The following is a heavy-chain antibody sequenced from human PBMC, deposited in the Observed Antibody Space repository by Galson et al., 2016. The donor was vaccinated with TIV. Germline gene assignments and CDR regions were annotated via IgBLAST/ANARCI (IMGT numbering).Heavy chain of an antibody. CDR3: ARSPGAVAGRV. Sequence: SVKVSCKASGYNFPEFYLHWVRQAPGQGLEWMGWINPKNGDTNYAQKFQGRITLTSDTSITTAFLDLKWLRPDDTAVYFCARSPGAVAGRVWGQGTLVTVSS. CDR2: INPKNGDT. V-gene: IGHV1-2*02. D-gene: IGHD6-19*01. CDR1: GYNFPEFY. J-gene: IGHJ4*02.